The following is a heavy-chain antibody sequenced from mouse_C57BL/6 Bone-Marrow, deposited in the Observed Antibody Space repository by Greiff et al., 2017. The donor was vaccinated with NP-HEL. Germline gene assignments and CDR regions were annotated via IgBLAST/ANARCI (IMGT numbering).Heavy chain of an antibody. CDR2: IDPETGGT. Sequence: VQLQQSGAELVRPGASVTLSCKASGYTFTDYEMHWVKQTPVHGLEWIGAIDPETGGTAYNQKFKGKAILTADKSSSTAYMELRSLTSEDSAVYYCTRWFDGYYPFFDYWGQGTTLTVSS. J-gene: IGHJ2*01. CDR3: TRWFDGYYPFFDY. V-gene: IGHV1-15*01. CDR1: GYTFTDYE. D-gene: IGHD2-3*01.